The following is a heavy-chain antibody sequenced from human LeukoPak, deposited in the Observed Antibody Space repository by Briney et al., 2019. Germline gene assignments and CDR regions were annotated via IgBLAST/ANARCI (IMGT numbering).Heavy chain of an antibody. CDR2: FDPEDGET. D-gene: IGHD2/OR15-2a*01. V-gene: IGHV1-24*01. CDR3: ATVNRDPPMFDP. J-gene: IGHJ5*02. Sequence: ASVKVSCKVSGYTLTELSMHWVRQAPGKGLEWMGGFDPEDGETIYAQKFQGRVTMAEDTSTDTAYMELSSLRSEDTAVYYCATVNRDPPMFDPWGQGTLVTVSS. CDR1: GYTLTELS.